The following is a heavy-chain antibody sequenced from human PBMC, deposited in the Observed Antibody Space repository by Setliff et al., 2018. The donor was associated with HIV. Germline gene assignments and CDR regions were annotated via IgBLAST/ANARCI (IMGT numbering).Heavy chain of an antibody. CDR2: ISAYNGNT. CDR1: GYTFTSYG. Sequence: ASVKVSCKASGYTFTSYGISWVRQAPGQGLEWMGWISAYNGNTNYAQKLQGRVTMTTDTSTSTAYMELNSLRAEDTAVYYCAQGRTTTWYDMDVWGQGTTVTVSS. D-gene: IGHD2-2*01. CDR3: AQGRTTTWYDMDV. V-gene: IGHV1-18*01. J-gene: IGHJ6*01.